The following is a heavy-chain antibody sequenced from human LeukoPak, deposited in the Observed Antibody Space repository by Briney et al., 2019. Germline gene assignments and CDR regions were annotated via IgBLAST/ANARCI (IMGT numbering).Heavy chain of an antibody. J-gene: IGHJ6*04. D-gene: IGHD6-19*01. V-gene: IGHV1-69*06. Sequence: SVKVSCTASGYTFTGYSMHWVRQAPGQGLEWMGGIIPIFGTANYAQKFQGRVTITADKSTSTAYMELSSLRSEDTAVYYCARDPRIAVAGTIYYYGMDVWGKGTTVTVSS. CDR3: ARDPRIAVAGTIYYYGMDV. CDR1: GYTFTGYS. CDR2: IIPIFGTA.